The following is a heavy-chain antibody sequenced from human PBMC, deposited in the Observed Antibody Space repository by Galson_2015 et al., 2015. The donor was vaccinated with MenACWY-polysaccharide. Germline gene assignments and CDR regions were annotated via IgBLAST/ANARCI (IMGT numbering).Heavy chain of an antibody. CDR3: ARVEESANYDSSNGAFDI. CDR2: INWNGGST. V-gene: IGHV3-20*04. Sequence: SLRLSCAASGFTFDDYGMSWVRQAPGKGLEWVSGINWNGGSTGYADSVKGRFTISRDNAKNSLYLQMNSLRAEDTALYYCARVEESANYDSSNGAFDIWGQGTMVTVSS. CDR1: GFTFDDYG. J-gene: IGHJ3*02. D-gene: IGHD3-22*01.